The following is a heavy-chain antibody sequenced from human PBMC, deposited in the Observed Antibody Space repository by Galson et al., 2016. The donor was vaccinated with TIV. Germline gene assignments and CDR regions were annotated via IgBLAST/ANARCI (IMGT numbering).Heavy chain of an antibody. V-gene: IGHV3-30*19. CDR3: VRDICTSVDCDPFDY. Sequence: SLRLSCAASGFCITNYGIHWVRQSPGRGLEAVGILRYNGNSNYYLESVKGRFTMSRDTSKNTVYLEMNSLRTEDTAVYYCVRDICTSVDCDPFDYWGQGTQVTVSS. J-gene: IGHJ4*02. CDR2: LRYNGNSN. CDR1: GFCITNYG. D-gene: IGHD2-8*02.